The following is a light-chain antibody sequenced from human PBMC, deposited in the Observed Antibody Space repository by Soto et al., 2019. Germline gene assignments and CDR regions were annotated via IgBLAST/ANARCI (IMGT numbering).Light chain of an antibody. CDR2: GAS. CDR1: HTVTTY. J-gene: IGKJ1*01. CDR3: QHYDTSPPVT. V-gene: IGKV3-20*01. Sequence: EIVLTQSPGTLSLSPGERATLSCRASHTVTTYLAWYQQKPGQAPRLHIFGASRMATGIPDRFSGSGSGTDFTLTITRLEPEDFAVYYCQHYDTSPPVTFGQGTKVEIK.